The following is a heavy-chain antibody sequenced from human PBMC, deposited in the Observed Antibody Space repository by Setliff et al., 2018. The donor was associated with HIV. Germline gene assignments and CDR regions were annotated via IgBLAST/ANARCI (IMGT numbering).Heavy chain of an antibody. D-gene: IGHD6-19*01. J-gene: IGHJ5*02. CDR3: ARTSIRSGWGRNNWFDP. Sequence: PSETLSLTCNVSGGSISSYYWNWIRQPPGKGLEWIGYIYYSGGTNYNPSLKSRVTISADKSKNQFSLKLSSVTAADTAVYYCARTSIRSGWGRNNWFDPWGQGTLVTVSS. CDR1: GGSISSYY. V-gene: IGHV4-59*08. CDR2: IYYSGGT.